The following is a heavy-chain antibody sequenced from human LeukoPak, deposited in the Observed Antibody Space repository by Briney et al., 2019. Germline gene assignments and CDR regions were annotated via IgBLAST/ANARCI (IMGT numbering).Heavy chain of an antibody. Sequence: SETLSLTRTVSGGSISRGDYYWSWIRQPPGKGLEWIRYIYYSGSTYYNPSLKSRVTISVDTSKNQFSLKLSSVTAADTAVYYRARYPITMIAMGAFDIWGQGTMVTVSS. CDR2: IYYSGST. CDR1: GGSISRGDYY. V-gene: IGHV4-30-4*01. D-gene: IGHD3-22*01. J-gene: IGHJ3*02. CDR3: ARYPITMIAMGAFDI.